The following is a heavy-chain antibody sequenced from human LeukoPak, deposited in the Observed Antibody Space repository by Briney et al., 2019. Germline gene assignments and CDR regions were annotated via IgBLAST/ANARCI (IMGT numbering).Heavy chain of an antibody. D-gene: IGHD1-26*01. CDR3: ARHASWELWGKVDY. Sequence: PSETLSLTCAVYGGYFSGYYWGWIRQPPGKGLEWIASIYYSGSTYYHPSLKSRVTISVDTSKNQFSLKLTSVTAADTAVYYCARHASWELWGKVDYRGQGTLVTVSS. CDR1: GGYFSGYY. J-gene: IGHJ4*02. V-gene: IGHV4-39*01. CDR2: IYYSGST.